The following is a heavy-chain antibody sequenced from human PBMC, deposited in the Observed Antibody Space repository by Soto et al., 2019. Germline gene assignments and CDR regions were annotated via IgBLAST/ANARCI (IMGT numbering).Heavy chain of an antibody. D-gene: IGHD6-13*01. CDR2: INHSGST. CDR3: ARGFWYSSSWQGANFDY. CDR1: GGSFSGYY. J-gene: IGHJ4*02. V-gene: IGHV4-34*01. Sequence: PSETLSLTCAVYGGSFSGYYWSWIRQPPGKGLEWIGEINHSGSTNYNPSLKSRVTISVDTSKNQFSLKLSSVAAADTAVYYCARGFWYSSSWQGANFDYWGQGTLVTVS.